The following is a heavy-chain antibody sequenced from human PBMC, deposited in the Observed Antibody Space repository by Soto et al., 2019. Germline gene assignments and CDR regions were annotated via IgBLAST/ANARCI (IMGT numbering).Heavy chain of an antibody. J-gene: IGHJ4*01. CDR3: ARTNYDSWEEGSSYFDY. CDR2: IYYTGST. CDR1: GGSIRSIY. Sequence: SETLSLTCTVSGGSIRSIYWSWIRQPPGKGLEWIGYIYYTGSTYYNPSLQSRVTISVDTSKNQFSLKLTSVTTEDTAGYYCARTNYDSWEEGSSYFDYWGHGTLVKVSS. V-gene: IGHV4-59*01. D-gene: IGHD3-22*01.